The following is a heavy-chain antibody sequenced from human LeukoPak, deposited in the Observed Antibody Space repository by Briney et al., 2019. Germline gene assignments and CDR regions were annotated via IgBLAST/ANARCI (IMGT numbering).Heavy chain of an antibody. D-gene: IGHD6-13*01. J-gene: IGHJ4*02. CDR3: ARDKSVAAADTGPLFDC. CDR1: GFTFSSYW. CDR2: IKQDGSES. V-gene: IGHV3-7*01. Sequence: PGGSLRLSCAASGFTFSSYWMSWVRQAPGKGLEWAANIKQDGSESYYVDSVKGRFTISRDNAKNSLYLQMNSLRVEDTAVYYCARDKSVAAADTGPLFDCWGQGTLVTVSS.